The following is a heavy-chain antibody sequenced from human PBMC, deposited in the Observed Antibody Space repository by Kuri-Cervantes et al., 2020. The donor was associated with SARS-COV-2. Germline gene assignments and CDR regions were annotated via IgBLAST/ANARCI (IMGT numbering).Heavy chain of an antibody. D-gene: IGHD2-15*01. Sequence: ASVKVSCKASGYTFTSYYMHWVRQAPGQGLEWMGIINPSGGSTSYAQKFQGRVTMTRDTSISTAYMELSSLRSEDTAVYYCAGESGGYCSGGSCSTNWFDPWGQGTLVTVSS. V-gene: IGHV1-46*01. CDR2: INPSGGST. CDR1: GYTFTSYY. J-gene: IGHJ5*02. CDR3: AGESGGYCSGGSCSTNWFDP.